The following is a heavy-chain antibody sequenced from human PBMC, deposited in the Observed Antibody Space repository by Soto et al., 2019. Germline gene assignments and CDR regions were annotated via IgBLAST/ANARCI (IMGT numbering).Heavy chain of an antibody. CDR2: INPSGGST. V-gene: IGHV1-46*01. Sequence: QVQLVQSGAEVKKPGASVKVSCKASGYTFTSYYMHWVRQAPGQGLEWMGIINPSGGSTSYAQKFQGRVTMTRDTSTSTVYMELSSLRSEDTAVYYCARGPRDTIIREWGYYYYYGTDVWGQGTTVTVSS. CDR1: GYTFTSYY. D-gene: IGHD1-26*01. J-gene: IGHJ6*02. CDR3: ARGPRDTIIREWGYYYYYGTDV.